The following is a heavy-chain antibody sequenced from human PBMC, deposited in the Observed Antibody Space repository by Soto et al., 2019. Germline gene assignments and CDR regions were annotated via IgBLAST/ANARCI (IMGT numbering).Heavy chain of an antibody. D-gene: IGHD3-3*01. V-gene: IGHV1-8*01. CDR3: ARADYDFWSGYSSGLSRFSPTAYYYYCYMDV. CDR1: GYTFTSYD. Sequence: ASVKVSCKASGYTFTSYDINWVRHATGQGLEWMGWMNPNSGNTGYAQKFQGRVTMTRNTSISTAYMELSSLRSEDTAVYYCARADYDFWSGYSSGLSRFSPTAYYYYCYMDVRGKGTTVTVSS. CDR2: MNPNSGNT. J-gene: IGHJ6*03.